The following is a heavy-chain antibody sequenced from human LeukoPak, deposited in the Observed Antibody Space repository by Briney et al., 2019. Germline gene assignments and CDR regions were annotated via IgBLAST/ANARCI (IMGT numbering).Heavy chain of an antibody. CDR2: IYHSGST. D-gene: IGHD4-17*01. CDR3: AREDYGDYEMGL. CDR1: GYSISSGYY. J-gene: IGHJ4*02. V-gene: IGHV4-38-2*02. Sequence: SETLSLTCAVSGYSISSGYYWGWIRQPPGQGLEWIGSIYHSGSTYYNPSLKGRVTISVDTSKNQFSLKLTSVTAADTAVYYCAREDYGDYEMGLWGQGTLVTVSS.